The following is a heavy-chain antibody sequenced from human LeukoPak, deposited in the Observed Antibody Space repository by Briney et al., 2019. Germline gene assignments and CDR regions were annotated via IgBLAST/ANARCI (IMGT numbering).Heavy chain of an antibody. J-gene: IGHJ5*02. V-gene: IGHV4-34*01. Sequence: PSETLSLTCAVYGGSFSGYYWSWIRQPPGKGLEWIGEINHSGSTNYNPSLKSRVTISVETSKNQFSLKLSSVTAADTAVYYCARGPETQGENWFDPWGQGTLVTVSS. CDR2: INHSGST. CDR1: GGSFSGYY. CDR3: ARGPETQGENWFDP.